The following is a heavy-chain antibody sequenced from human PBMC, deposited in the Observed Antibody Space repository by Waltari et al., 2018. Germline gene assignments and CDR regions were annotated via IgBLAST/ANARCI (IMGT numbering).Heavy chain of an antibody. CDR3: ARRPNNWNYVNFDY. D-gene: IGHD1-7*01. CDR1: GGSFSGYY. Sequence: QVQLQQWGAGLLKPSETLSLTCAVYGGSFSGYYWSWIRKPPGKGLEWIGEINHSGSTNYNPSLKSRGTISVDTSKNQFSLKLSSVTAADTAVYYCARRPNNWNYVNFDYWGQGTLVTVSS. V-gene: IGHV4-34*01. CDR2: INHSGST. J-gene: IGHJ4*02.